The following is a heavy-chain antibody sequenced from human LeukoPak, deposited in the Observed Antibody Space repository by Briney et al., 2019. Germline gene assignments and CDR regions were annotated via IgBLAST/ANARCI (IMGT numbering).Heavy chain of an antibody. CDR2: ISSSSSYI. CDR1: GFTFSSYS. CDR3: ASGYYGSGIMYYYYYYMDV. V-gene: IGHV3-21*01. D-gene: IGHD3-10*01. J-gene: IGHJ6*03. Sequence: GGSLRLSCAASGFTFSSYSMNWVRQAPGKGLEWVSSISSSSSYIYYADSVKGRFTISRDNAKNSLYLQMNSLRAEDTAVYYCASGYYGSGIMYYYYYYMDVWGKGTTVAVSS.